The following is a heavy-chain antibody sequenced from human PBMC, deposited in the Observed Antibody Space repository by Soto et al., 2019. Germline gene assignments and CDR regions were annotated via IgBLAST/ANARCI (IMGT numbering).Heavy chain of an antibody. V-gene: IGHV4-30-4*01. J-gene: IGHJ5*02. CDR2: IYYSGST. D-gene: IGHD4-4*01. Sequence: SETLSLTCTVSGGSISSGDYYWSWIRQPPGKGLEWIGYIYYSGSTYYNPSLKSRVTISVDTSKNQFSLKLSSVTAADTAVYYCARVFSTVTTNSWFDPWGQGTLVTVSS. CDR3: ARVFSTVTTNSWFDP. CDR1: GGSISSGDYY.